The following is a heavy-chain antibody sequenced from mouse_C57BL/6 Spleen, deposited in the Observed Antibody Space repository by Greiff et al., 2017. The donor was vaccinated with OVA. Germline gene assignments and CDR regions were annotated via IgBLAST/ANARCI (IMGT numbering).Heavy chain of an antibody. J-gene: IGHJ4*01. CDR2: ISSGSSTI. V-gene: IGHV5-17*01. D-gene: IGHD2-4*01. Sequence: EVKLMESGGGLVKPGGSLKLSCAASGFTFSDYGMHWVRQAPEKGLEWVAYISSGSSTIYYADTVKGRFTISRDNAKNTLFLQMTSLRSEDTAMYYCARFGLRAMDYWGQGTSVTVSS. CDR1: GFTFSDYG. CDR3: ARFGLRAMDY.